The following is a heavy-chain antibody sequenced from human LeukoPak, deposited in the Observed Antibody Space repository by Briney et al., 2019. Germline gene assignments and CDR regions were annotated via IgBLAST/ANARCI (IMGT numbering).Heavy chain of an antibody. D-gene: IGHD3-16*01. Sequence: GGSLRLSCAASGFMFSSFAMNWVRQAPGKGLEWVAVMSYHGTTEFYAESVKGRFTISKDNSKNTLYLQMNSLRPEDTAIYYCAKVVAYTVAAFDLWGQGTMVTVST. CDR2: MSYHGTTE. CDR1: GFMFSSFA. J-gene: IGHJ3*01. V-gene: IGHV3-30-3*01. CDR3: AKVVAYTVAAFDL.